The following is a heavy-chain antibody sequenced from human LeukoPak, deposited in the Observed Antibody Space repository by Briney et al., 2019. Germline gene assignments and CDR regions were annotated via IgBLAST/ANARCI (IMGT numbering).Heavy chain of an antibody. Sequence: ASVKVSCKASGYTFTVYYMHWVRQAPGQGLEWMGWINPNSGGTNYAQKFQGRVTMTRDTSISTAYMELSRLRSDDTAVYYCAREYSSSWYEGYYYYYMDVWGKGTTVTVSS. CDR2: INPNSGGT. D-gene: IGHD6-13*01. CDR1: GYTFTVYY. CDR3: AREYSSSWYEGYYYYYMDV. J-gene: IGHJ6*03. V-gene: IGHV1-2*02.